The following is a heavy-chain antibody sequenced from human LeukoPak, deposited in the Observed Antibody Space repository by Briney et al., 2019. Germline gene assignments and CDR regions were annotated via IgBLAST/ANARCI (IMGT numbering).Heavy chain of an antibody. V-gene: IGHV3-30*02. CDR1: GFTFSSYG. CDR2: IRYDGSNK. Sequence: PGKSLRLSCAASGFTFSSYGMHWVRQAPGKGLEWAAFIRYDGSNKYYADSVKGRFTISRDNSKNTLYLQMNSLRAEDTAVYYCAKDTTGTSDYWGQGTLVTVSS. CDR3: AKDTTGTSDY. J-gene: IGHJ4*02. D-gene: IGHD1-1*01.